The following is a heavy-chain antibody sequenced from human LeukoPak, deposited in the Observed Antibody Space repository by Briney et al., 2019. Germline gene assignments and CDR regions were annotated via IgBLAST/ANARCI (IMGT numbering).Heavy chain of an antibody. D-gene: IGHD3-10*01. Sequence: GGSLRLSYAASGFTFSSYAMSWVRQAPGKGLEWVSAISGSGGSTYYADSVKGRFTISRDNPKNTLYLQMNSLRAEDTAVYYCAKSARYGSGSPHDYWGQGTLVTVSS. V-gene: IGHV3-23*01. J-gene: IGHJ4*02. CDR3: AKSARYGSGSPHDY. CDR1: GFTFSSYA. CDR2: ISGSGGST.